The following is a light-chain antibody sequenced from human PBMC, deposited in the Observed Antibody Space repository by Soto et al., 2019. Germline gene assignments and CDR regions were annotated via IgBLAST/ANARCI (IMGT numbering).Light chain of an antibody. Sequence: QSVLTQPASVSGSPGQSITISCTGTRSDIGGYNYVSWYQQHPGKAPKVLIYEVSNRPSGVSNRFSGSKSGYTASLTISGLQAEDEADYYCTSYTNSNTYVFGTGTKLTVL. J-gene: IGLJ1*01. CDR1: RSDIGGYNY. CDR3: TSYTNSNTYV. CDR2: EVS. V-gene: IGLV2-14*01.